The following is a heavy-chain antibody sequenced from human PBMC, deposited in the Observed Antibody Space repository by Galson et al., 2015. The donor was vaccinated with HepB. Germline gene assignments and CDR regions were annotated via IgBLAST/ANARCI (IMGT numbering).Heavy chain of an antibody. CDR1: GFTFSSYG. CDR2: ISYDGSNK. V-gene: IGHV3-30*18. D-gene: IGHD3-22*01. Sequence: SLRLSCAASGFTFSSYGMHWVRQAPGKGLEWVAVISYDGSNKYYADSVKGRFTISRDNSKNTLYLQMNSLRAEDTAVYYCAKDSGDYYDSSGYYPGYYFDYWGQGTLVTVSS. J-gene: IGHJ4*02. CDR3: AKDSGDYYDSSGYYPGYYFDY.